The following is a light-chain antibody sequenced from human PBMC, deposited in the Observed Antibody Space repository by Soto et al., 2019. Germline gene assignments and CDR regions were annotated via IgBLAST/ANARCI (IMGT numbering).Light chain of an antibody. J-gene: IGLJ2*01. CDR3: SSYTTNITPVV. CDR1: SSNIGGNS. V-gene: IGLV2-14*01. CDR2: EVT. Sequence: QSVMTQPPSVSAAPGQKVTISCSGSSSNIGGNSVSWYQQLPGTAPKLLISEVTNRPSGVSNRFSGSKSGNTASLTISGLQAEDEADYYCSSYTTNITPVVFGGGTKLTVL.